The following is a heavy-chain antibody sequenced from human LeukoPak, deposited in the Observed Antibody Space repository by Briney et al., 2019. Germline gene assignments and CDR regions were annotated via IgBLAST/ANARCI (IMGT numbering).Heavy chain of an antibody. J-gene: IGHJ5*02. CDR2: IYTSEST. CDR3: ARDRAYGDETGWFDP. V-gene: IGHV4-4*07. CDR1: GGSISSYY. D-gene: IGHD4-17*01. Sequence: SETLSLTCTVSGGSISSYYWSWIRQPAGKGLEWIGRIYTSESTNYNPSLKSRVTMSVDTSKNQFSLKLSSVTAADTAVYYCARDRAYGDETGWFDPWGQGTLVTVSS.